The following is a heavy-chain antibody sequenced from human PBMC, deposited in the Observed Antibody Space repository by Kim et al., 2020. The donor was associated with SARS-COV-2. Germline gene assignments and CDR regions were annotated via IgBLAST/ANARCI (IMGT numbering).Heavy chain of an antibody. D-gene: IGHD6-19*01. Sequence: ASVKVSCKASGYTFTGYYMHWVRQAPGQGLEWMGWINPNSGGTNYAQKLQGRVTMTRDTSISTAYMELSRLRSDDTAVYYCARAPGIAVEDGMDVWGQGTTVTVSS. V-gene: IGHV1-2*02. CDR3: ARAPGIAVEDGMDV. J-gene: IGHJ6*02. CDR2: INPNSGGT. CDR1: GYTFTGYY.